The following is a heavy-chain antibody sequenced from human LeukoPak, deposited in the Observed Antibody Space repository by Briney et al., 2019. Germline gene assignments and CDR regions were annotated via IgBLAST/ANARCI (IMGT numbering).Heavy chain of an antibody. Sequence: SETLSLTCTVSGASISSGSYFWSWIRQPAGKGLEWIGRIYSSGSTNYNPSLKSRVAISVDTAQNQFSLKLSSVTAADTAVYFCARSNYYDSSSYWDYWGQGSLVTVTS. CDR3: ARSNYYDSSSYWDY. D-gene: IGHD3-22*01. CDR2: IYSSGST. J-gene: IGHJ4*02. V-gene: IGHV4-61*02. CDR1: GASISSGSYF.